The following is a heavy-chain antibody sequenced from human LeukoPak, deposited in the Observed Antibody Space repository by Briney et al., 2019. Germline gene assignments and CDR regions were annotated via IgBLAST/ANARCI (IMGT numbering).Heavy chain of an antibody. V-gene: IGHV3-53*01. CDR2: IYSGGST. D-gene: IGHD3-16*01. Sequence: SGGSLRLSCAASGFTVSSNYMSWVRQAPGKGLEWVSVIYSGGSTYYADSVEGRFTISRDNSKNTLYLQMNSLRAEDTAVYYCAREGWGSSAIDYWGQGTLVTVSS. CDR3: AREGWGSSAIDY. CDR1: GFTVSSNY. J-gene: IGHJ4*02.